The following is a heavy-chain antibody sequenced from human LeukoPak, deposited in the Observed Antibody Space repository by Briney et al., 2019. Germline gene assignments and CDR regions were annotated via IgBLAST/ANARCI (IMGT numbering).Heavy chain of an antibody. CDR2: ISSSGSTI. J-gene: IGHJ2*01. Sequence: GGSLRLSCAASGFTFSDYYKSWIRQAPGKGLEWVSYISSSGSTIYYADSVKGRFTISRDNAKNSLYLQMNSLRAEDTAVYYCARAFWDGGISRYYYDSSGYYTSWYFDLWGRGTLVTVSS. D-gene: IGHD3-22*01. V-gene: IGHV3-11*01. CDR3: ARAFWDGGISRYYYDSSGYYTSWYFDL. CDR1: GFTFSDYY.